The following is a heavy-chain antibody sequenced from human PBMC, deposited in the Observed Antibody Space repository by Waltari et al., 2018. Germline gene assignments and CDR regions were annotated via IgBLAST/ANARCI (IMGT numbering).Heavy chain of an antibody. D-gene: IGHD4-17*01. CDR1: GFTFSSYA. CDR3: ATDPLYGDSLGY. Sequence: EVQLLESGGGLVQPGGSLRLSCAASGFTFSSYAMSWVRQAPGKGLEWVSAISGSGGSTYYADSVKGRFTISRDNSKNTLYLQMNSLRAEDTAVYYCATDPLYGDSLGYWGQGTLVTVSS. V-gene: IGHV3-23*01. J-gene: IGHJ4*02. CDR2: ISGSGGST.